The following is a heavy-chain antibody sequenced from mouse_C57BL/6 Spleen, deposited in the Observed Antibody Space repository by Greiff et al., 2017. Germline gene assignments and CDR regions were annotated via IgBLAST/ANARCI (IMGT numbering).Heavy chain of an antibody. CDR1: GYSITSGYY. J-gene: IGHJ2*01. CDR3: ASIYDYDWGYYFDY. D-gene: IGHD2-4*01. Sequence: EVQVVESGPGLVKPSQSLSLTCSVTGYSITSGYYWNWIRQFPGNKLEWMGYISYDGSNNYNPSLKNRISITRDTSKNQFFLNLNSVTTEDTATSYCASIYDYDWGYYFDYWGQGTTLTVSS. CDR2: ISYDGSN. V-gene: IGHV3-6*01.